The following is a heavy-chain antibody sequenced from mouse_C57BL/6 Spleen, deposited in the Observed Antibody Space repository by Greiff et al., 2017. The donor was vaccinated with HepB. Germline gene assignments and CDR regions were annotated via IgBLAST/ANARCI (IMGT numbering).Heavy chain of an antibody. J-gene: IGHJ4*01. V-gene: IGHV1-15*01. CDR3: TRRGMSPYAMDY. Sequence: QVQLQQSGAELVRPGASVTLSCKASGYTFTDYEMHWVKQTPVHGLEWIGAIDPETGGTAYNQKFKGKAILTADKSSSTAYMELRSLTSEDSAVYYCTRRGMSPYAMDYWGQGPSVTVSS. CDR1: GYTFTDYE. CDR2: IDPETGGT.